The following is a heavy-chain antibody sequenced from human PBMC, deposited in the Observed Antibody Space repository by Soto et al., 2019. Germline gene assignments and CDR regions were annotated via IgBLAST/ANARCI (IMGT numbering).Heavy chain of an antibody. CDR2: IIPIFGTA. D-gene: IGHD4-17*01. Sequence: QVQLVQSGAEVKKPGSSVKVSCKASGGTFSSYAISWVRQAPGQGLEWMGGIIPIFGTANYAQKFQGRVTITXXEXTTXAYMELSSLRSEDTAVYYCAAGTNDYGDYEGAFDIWGQGTMVTVSS. V-gene: IGHV1-69*05. J-gene: IGHJ3*02. CDR1: GGTFSSYA. CDR3: AAGTNDYGDYEGAFDI.